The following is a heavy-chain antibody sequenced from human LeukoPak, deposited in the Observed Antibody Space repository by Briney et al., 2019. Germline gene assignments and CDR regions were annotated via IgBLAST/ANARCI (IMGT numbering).Heavy chain of an antibody. D-gene: IGHD5-18*01. J-gene: IGHJ5*02. CDR1: GYSISSSNW. CDR2: IYYSGSI. Sequence: SDTLSLTCAVSGYSISSSNWWGWIRQPPGKGLEWIGYIYYSGSIYYNPSLKSRVTMSVDTSKNQFSLKVNSVTAADTAVYYCARRGYTYGWGWFDPWGQGTLVTVSS. CDR3: ARRGYTYGWGWFDP. V-gene: IGHV4-28*05.